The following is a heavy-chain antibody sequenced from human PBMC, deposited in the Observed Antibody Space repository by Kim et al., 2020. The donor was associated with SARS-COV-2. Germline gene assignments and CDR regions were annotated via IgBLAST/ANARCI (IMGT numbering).Heavy chain of an antibody. CDR3: TREHRAGRWFDP. J-gene: IGHJ5*02. CDR1: GYTFTTYP. V-gene: IGHV1-3*01. Sequence: ASVKVSCKASGYTFTTYPIHWVRQARGQSLEWMGWINAGNGNTKYSHKFRGRVTITSDTSASTVYLELRSLRSEDTAVYYCTREHRAGRWFDPWGQGTLV. CDR2: INAGNGNT.